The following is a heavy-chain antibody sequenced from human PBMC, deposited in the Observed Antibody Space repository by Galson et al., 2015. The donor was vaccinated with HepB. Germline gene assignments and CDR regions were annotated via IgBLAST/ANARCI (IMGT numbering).Heavy chain of an antibody. CDR2: IDPSDSYT. V-gene: IGHV5-10-1*01. Sequence: QSGAEVKKPGESLRISCKGSGYSFTSYWISWVRQMPGKGLEWMGRIDPSDSYTNYSPSFQGHVTISADKSISTAYLQWSSLKASDTAMYYCARHGGGGGSEAGPGSIDYWGQGTLVTVSS. CDR1: GYSFTSYW. CDR3: ARHGGGGGSEAGPGSIDY. D-gene: IGHD3-16*01. J-gene: IGHJ4*02.